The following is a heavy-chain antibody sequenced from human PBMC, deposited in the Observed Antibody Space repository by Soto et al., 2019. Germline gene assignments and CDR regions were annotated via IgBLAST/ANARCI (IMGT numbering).Heavy chain of an antibody. J-gene: IGHJ6*02. D-gene: IGHD3-3*01. CDR1: GYTFTSYY. Sequence: GASVKVSCKASGYTFTSYYMHWVRQAPGQGLEWMGIINPSGGSTSYAQKFQGRVTMTRDTSTSTVYMELSSLRSEDTAVYYCARRNPQGYYDFWSGYLYYYYGMDVWGQGTTVTVSS. CDR3: ARRNPQGYYDFWSGYLYYYYGMDV. CDR2: INPSGGST. V-gene: IGHV1-46*01.